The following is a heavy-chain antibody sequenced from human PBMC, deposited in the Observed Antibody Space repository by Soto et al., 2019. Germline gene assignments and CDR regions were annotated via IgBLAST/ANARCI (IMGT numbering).Heavy chain of an antibody. Sequence: GGSLRLSCAGSGFTFNSYWLHWVRQAPGKGLVWVSRIESDGSSPIYADSVKGRFTISRDNAKNTLYLQMNSLRAEDTAVYYCAKSNWFDPWGQGTLVTVSS. CDR1: GFTFNSYW. CDR3: AKSNWFDP. J-gene: IGHJ5*02. CDR2: IESDGSSP. V-gene: IGHV3-74*01.